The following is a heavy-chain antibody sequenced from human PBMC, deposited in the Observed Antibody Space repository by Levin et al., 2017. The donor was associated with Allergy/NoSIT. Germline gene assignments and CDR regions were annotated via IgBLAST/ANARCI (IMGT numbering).Heavy chain of an antibody. J-gene: IGHJ4*02. CDR3: ARVAGYSYGYYVDY. CDR1: GGSISSGGYS. V-gene: IGHV4-30-2*01. D-gene: IGHD5-18*01. CDR2: IYLSGST. Sequence: TSETLSLTCAVSGGSISSGGYSWSWIRQPPGKGLEWIGNIYLSGSTYYNPSLKSRVTISVDRSKNQFSLNLSSVTAADTAVYYCARVAGYSYGYYVDYWGQGTLVTVSS.